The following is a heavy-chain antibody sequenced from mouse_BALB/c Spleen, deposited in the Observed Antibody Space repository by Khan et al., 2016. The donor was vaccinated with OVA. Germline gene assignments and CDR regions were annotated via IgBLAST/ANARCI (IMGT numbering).Heavy chain of an antibody. D-gene: IGHD2-1*01. J-gene: IGHJ1*01. CDR2: IWTGGST. CDR1: GFSLTSYG. Sequence: QIQLVQSGPGLVAPSQSLSITCTVSGFSLTSYGVHWVRQPPGKGLEWLGVIWTGGSTNYNSALMSRRSISKDNSKSQVFLKMNSLQTDDTAMYYCARYYGNYGWYFDVWGAGTTVTVSS. V-gene: IGHV2-9*02. CDR3: ARYYGNYGWYFDV.